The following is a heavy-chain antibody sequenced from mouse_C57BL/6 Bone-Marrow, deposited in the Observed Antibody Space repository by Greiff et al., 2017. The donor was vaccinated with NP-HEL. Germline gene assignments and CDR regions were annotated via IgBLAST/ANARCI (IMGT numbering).Heavy chain of an antibody. CDR1: GFSLTSYG. J-gene: IGHJ4*01. D-gene: IGHD1-1*01. Sequence: QVQLQQSGPGLVAPSPSLSITCTVSGFSLTSYGVHWVRQPPGKGLEWLVVIWSDGSTTYNSALKSRLSISQDNSKSQVFLKMNSLQTDDTAMYYCARTITTVVPNYAMDYWGQGTSVTVSS. V-gene: IGHV2-6*03. CDR3: ARTITTVVPNYAMDY. CDR2: IWSDGST.